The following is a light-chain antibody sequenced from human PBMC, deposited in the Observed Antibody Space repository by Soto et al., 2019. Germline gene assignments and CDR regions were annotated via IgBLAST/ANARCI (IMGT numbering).Light chain of an antibody. V-gene: IGLV2-11*01. CDR2: DVT. J-gene: IGLJ3*02. Sequence: QSALTQPRSVSGSPGQSVTISCTGTSSNVGGYNYVSWYQQHPGIAPQLIIYDVTKRPSGVPDRFSGSKSGNTASLTISGLQVEDEADYYCCSYAGSYAGVFGGGTKLTVL. CDR3: CSYAGSYAGV. CDR1: SSNVGGYNY.